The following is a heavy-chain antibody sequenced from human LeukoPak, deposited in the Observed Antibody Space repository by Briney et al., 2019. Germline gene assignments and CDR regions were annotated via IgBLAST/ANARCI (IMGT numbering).Heavy chain of an antibody. J-gene: IGHJ4*02. CDR3: ARSTTGSFDY. Sequence: HSQTLSLTCAISGDTVSAITSSWQWIRQSPSRGLEWLGRTYYRSKWYNEYAESVRSRITINPDTSKNQFSLQLNSVTSEDTAIYYCARSTTGSFDYWGQGTLVTVSS. CDR2: TYYRSKWYN. D-gene: IGHD1-1*01. CDR1: GDTVSAITSS. V-gene: IGHV6-1*01.